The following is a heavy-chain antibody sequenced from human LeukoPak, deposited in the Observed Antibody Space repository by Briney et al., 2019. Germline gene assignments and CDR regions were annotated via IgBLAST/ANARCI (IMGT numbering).Heavy chain of an antibody. J-gene: IGHJ5*02. CDR2: IYSSGST. D-gene: IGHD3-22*01. CDR1: GDSVSRGGYY. Sequence: PSQTLSLTCTVAGDSVSRGGYYRSWIRQHPVKGLEWIGYIYSSGSTFYNPSLKSRLALSKDTSKNQFSLNLSSVTAADTAVYFCARGYDSNSYSPGFDPWGQGTLVTVSS. CDR3: ARGYDSNSYSPGFDP. V-gene: IGHV4-31*03.